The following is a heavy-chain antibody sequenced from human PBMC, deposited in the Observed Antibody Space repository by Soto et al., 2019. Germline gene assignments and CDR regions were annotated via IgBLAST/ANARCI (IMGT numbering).Heavy chain of an antibody. D-gene: IGHD1-7*01. CDR2: IVVGSGNT. CDR3: AADLGGTIVGSFDP. Sequence: ASVKVSCKASGFTFTSSAMQWVRQARGQRLEWIGWIVVGSGNTNYAQKFQERVTITRDMSTSTAYMETSSLRSEDTAVYYCAADLGGTIVGSFDPWGQGTLVTVSS. CDR1: GFTFTSSA. V-gene: IGHV1-58*02. J-gene: IGHJ5*02.